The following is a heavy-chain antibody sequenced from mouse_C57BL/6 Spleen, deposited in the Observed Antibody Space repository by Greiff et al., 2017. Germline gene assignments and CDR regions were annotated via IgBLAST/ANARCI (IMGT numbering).Heavy chain of an antibody. CDR1: GFTFSDYG. CDR3: AGITTVVGPSYYDAMDY. V-gene: IGHV5-17*01. D-gene: IGHD1-1*01. Sequence: EVHLVESGGGLVKPGGSLKLSCAASGFTFSDYGMHWVRQAPEKGLEWVAYISSGSSTIYYADTVKGRFTITGEHAMNTLFLQMTSLRSEDTAMYYCAGITTVVGPSYYDAMDYWGQGTSVTVSS. J-gene: IGHJ4*01. CDR2: ISSGSSTI.